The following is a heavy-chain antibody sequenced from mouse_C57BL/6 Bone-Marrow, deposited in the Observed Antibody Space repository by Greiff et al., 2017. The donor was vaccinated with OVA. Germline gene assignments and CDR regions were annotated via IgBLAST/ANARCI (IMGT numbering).Heavy chain of an antibody. D-gene: IGHD2-4*01. CDR2: ISDGGSYT. CDR1: GFTFSSYA. CDR3: ERDDDYDDGFDY. V-gene: IGHV5-4*01. Sequence: EVKVVESGGGLVKPGGSLKLSCAASGFTFSSYAMSWVRQTPEKRLEWVATISDGGSYTYYPDNVKGRFTISRDNAKNNLYLQMSHLKSEDTAMNYCERDDDYDDGFDYWGQGTTLTVSS. J-gene: IGHJ2*01.